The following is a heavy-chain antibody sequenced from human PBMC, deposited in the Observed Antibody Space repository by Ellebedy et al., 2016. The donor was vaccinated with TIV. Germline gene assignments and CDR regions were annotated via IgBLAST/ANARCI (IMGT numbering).Heavy chain of an antibody. D-gene: IGHD3-10*01. Sequence: GESLKISXAASGFTFSSYAMNWVRQAPGKGLEWVSSISDSSTYIHYADSMKGRFTISRDNTKYSLYLQMNSLRAEDTAVYYCSRAGGSVTFQTYYYGMDVWGRGTTVTVSS. J-gene: IGHJ6*02. V-gene: IGHV3-21*03. CDR2: ISDSSTYI. CDR1: GFTFSSYA. CDR3: SRAGGSVTFQTYYYGMDV.